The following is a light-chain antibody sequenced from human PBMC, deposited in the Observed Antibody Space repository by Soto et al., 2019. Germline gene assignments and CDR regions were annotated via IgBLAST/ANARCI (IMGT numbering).Light chain of an antibody. CDR1: SSNIGGNS. Sequence: QSVMTQPPSVSAAPGQKVTISCSGSSSNIGGNSVSWYQQLPGTAPKLLIFDSTNRPSGVPGRFSGSKSGASASLAITGLLPEDEADFFCQSFDTNLNAVVFGGGTKVTVL. CDR3: QSFDTNLNAVV. V-gene: IGLV1-40*01. CDR2: DST. J-gene: IGLJ2*01.